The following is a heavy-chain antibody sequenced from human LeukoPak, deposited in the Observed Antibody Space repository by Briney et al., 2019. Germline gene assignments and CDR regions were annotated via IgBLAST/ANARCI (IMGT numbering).Heavy chain of an antibody. J-gene: IGHJ4*02. D-gene: IGHD3-22*01. CDR2: IDRSGNK. CDR1: GYSISSCYY. Sequence: PSETLSLTCAVSGYSISSCYYWGWIRQSPGKGLEWIGSIDRSGNKYYHPSLRSRVTLSVDTSNNQFSLQLSSVTAADRARYYCVRSGDYIREGFDYWGQGTLVTVSS. V-gene: IGHV4-38-2*01. CDR3: VRSGDYIREGFDY.